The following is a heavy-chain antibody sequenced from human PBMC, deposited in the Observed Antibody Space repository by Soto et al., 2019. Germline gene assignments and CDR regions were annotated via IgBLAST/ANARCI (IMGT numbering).Heavy chain of an antibody. CDR1: GFTFSSYA. J-gene: IGHJ5*02. V-gene: IGHV3-23*01. CDR3: AKDRPGYCSSTSCNNWFDP. CDR2: ISGSGGST. Sequence: GGSLRLSCAASGFTFSSYAMSWVRQAPGKGLEWVSAISGSGGSTYYADSVKGRFTISRDNSKNMLYLQMNSLRAEDTAVYYCAKDRPGYCSSTSCNNWFDPWGQGTLVTVSS. D-gene: IGHD2-2*01.